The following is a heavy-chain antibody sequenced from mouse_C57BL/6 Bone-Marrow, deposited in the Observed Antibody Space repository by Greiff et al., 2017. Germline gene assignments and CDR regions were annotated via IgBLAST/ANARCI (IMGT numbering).Heavy chain of an antibody. V-gene: IGHV1-82*01. CDR3: ARFDSSGFPDY. D-gene: IGHD3-2*02. J-gene: IGHJ2*01. Sequence: VQLQQSGPELVKPGASVKISCKASGYAFSSSWMNWVKQRPGKGLEWIGRIYPGDGDTNYNGKFKGKATLTADKSSSTAYMQLRSLTSEDSAVYFCARFDSSGFPDYWGQGTTLTVSS. CDR1: GYAFSSSW. CDR2: IYPGDGDT.